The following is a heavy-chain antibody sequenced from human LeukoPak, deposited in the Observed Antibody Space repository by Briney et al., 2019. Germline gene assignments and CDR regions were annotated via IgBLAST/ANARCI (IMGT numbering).Heavy chain of an antibody. CDR3: ARVHDSSGYYYHYYYYYMDV. CDR2: VYSSGRT. J-gene: IGHJ6*03. D-gene: IGHD3-22*01. V-gene: IGHV4-59*01. CDR1: GGSISSYY. Sequence: SETLSLTCTVSGGSISSYYWSWIRQPPGKGLEWIAYVYSSGRTNYNPSLKSRVTISVDTSKNQFSLKLSSVTAADTAVYYCARVHDSSGYYYHYYYYYMDVWGKGTTVTVSS.